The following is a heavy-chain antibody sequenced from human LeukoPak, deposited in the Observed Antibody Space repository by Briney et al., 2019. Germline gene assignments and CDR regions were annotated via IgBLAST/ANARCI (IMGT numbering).Heavy chain of an antibody. Sequence: GGSLRLSCTASGFSFSSFAMTWVRGAPGKGLEWLASMSSGGTYIYYADSGRGRFTISRDNTENSLYLAMNNLRVEDTAIYYCARDRPTGSSRLFVVQWGQGTPVIVSS. CDR3: ARDRPTGSSRLFVVQ. CDR2: MSSGGTYI. D-gene: IGHD3-10*01. J-gene: IGHJ4*02. V-gene: IGHV3-21*01. CDR1: GFSFSSFA.